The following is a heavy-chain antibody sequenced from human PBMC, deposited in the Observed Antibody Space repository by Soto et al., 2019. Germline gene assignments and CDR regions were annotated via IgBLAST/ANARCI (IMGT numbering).Heavy chain of an antibody. J-gene: IGHJ4*02. CDR1: GFTFSSYS. V-gene: IGHV3-21*01. CDR3: ARGVRDFDWLPTPPDY. CDR2: ISSSSSYI. D-gene: IGHD3-9*01. Sequence: EVQLLESGGGLVQPGGSLRLSCAASGFTFSSYSMNWVRQAPGKGLEWVSSISSSSSYIYYADSVKGRFTISRDNAKNSLYLQMNSLRAEDTAVYYCARGVRDFDWLPTPPDYWGQGTLVTVSS.